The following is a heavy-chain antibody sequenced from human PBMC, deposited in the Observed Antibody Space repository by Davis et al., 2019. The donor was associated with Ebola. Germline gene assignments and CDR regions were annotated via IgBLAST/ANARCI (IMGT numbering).Heavy chain of an antibody. J-gene: IGHJ4*02. CDR2: IYYSGSS. CDR1: GGSVSSGSYY. CDR3: ASVSGTFDY. Sequence: MPSETLSLTCTVPGGSVSSGSYYWSWIRQPPGQGLEWIGYIYYSGSSNYNPSLKSRVTISVDTSKNQFSLKLSSVTAADTAVYYCASVSGTFDYWGQGTLVTVSS. V-gene: IGHV4-61*01. D-gene: IGHD3-10*01.